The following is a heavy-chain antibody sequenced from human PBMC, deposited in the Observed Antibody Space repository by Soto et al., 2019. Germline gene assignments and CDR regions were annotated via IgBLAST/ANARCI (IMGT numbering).Heavy chain of an antibody. V-gene: IGHV4-39*01. Sequence: SETLSLTCTVSGDSITSSDFYWGWIRRPPGQGLEWIGTISHNGDTFYNPPLKSRLTMSLDASKNQFSLRLTSVTAADAAVYFCARQMRGPITYFGWLSPLTSWGQGTLVTVSS. CDR1: GDSITSSDFY. D-gene: IGHD3-9*01. J-gene: IGHJ5*02. CDR3: ARQMRGPITYFGWLSPLTS. CDR2: ISHNGDT.